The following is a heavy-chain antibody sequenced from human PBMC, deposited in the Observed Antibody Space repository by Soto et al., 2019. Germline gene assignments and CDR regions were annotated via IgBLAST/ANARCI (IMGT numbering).Heavy chain of an antibody. CDR1: GGTFSSYA. J-gene: IGHJ5*02. V-gene: IGHV1-69*01. D-gene: IGHD3-3*01. CDR3: ARTGGLITIFGVVIRQGWFDP. Sequence: QVQLVQSGAEVKKPGSSVKVSCKASGGTFSSYAISWVRQAPGQGLEWMGGIIPIFGTANYAQKFQGRVTITADESTSTAYMELSSLRSEDTAVYYCARTGGLITIFGVVIRQGWFDPWGQGTVVSVSS. CDR2: IIPIFGTA.